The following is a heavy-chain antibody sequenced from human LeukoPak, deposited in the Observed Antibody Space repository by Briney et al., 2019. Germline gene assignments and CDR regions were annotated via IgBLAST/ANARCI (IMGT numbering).Heavy chain of an antibody. D-gene: IGHD4-17*01. V-gene: IGHV3-30*18. CDR2: ISYDGSNK. CDR3: AKVTVTTGDFDY. Sequence: PGRSLRLSCAASGFTFSSYGMHWVRQAPGKGLEWLAVISYDGSNKYYADSVKGRFTISRDNSKNTLYLQMNSLRAEDTAVYYCAKVTVTTGDFDYWGQGTLVTVSS. CDR1: GFTFSSYG. J-gene: IGHJ4*02.